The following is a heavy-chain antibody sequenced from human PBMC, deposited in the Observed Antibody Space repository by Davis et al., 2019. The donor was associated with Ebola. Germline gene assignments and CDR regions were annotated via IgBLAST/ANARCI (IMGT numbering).Heavy chain of an antibody. CDR2: TSSSGSSI. D-gene: IGHD3-10*01. CDR1: GFSFSAYY. CDR3: AKVGGSGTY. J-gene: IGHJ4*02. Sequence: GGSLRLSCAASGFSFSAYYMSWIRQAPGKGLECVSYTSSSGSSIYYADSVKGRFTISRDNAKNSLYLQMNSLRAEDTAVYYCAKVGGSGTYWGQGILVTVSS. V-gene: IGHV3-11*01.